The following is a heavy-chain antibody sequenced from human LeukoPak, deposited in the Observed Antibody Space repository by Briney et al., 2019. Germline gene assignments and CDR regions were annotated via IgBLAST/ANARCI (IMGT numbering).Heavy chain of an antibody. CDR3: ARLPVSDRYYFHY. J-gene: IGHJ4*02. CDR2: IYPGGSDT. Sequence: GESLKISCKGSGYSFTTYWIGWVRQMPGKGLEWMGIIYPGGSDTRYSPSFQGQVTISADKSISTAYLQWSSLKASDTAMYYCARLPVSDRYYFHYWGQGTLVTVSS. V-gene: IGHV5-51*01. CDR1: GYSFTTYW. D-gene: IGHD1-14*01.